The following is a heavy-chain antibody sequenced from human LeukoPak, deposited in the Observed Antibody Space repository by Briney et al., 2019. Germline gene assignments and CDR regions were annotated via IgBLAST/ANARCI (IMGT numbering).Heavy chain of an antibody. CDR2: ISHSGSAE. CDR3: ARDYVFAFDY. D-gene: IGHD3-10*02. J-gene: IGHJ4*02. V-gene: IGHV3-48*01. CDR1: GFSFSTYS. Sequence: GGSLRLSCAASGFSFSTYSMNWVRQAPGKGLEWMSYISHSGSAEHYTDSVKGRFTISRDNGKNALYLQMNSLRAEDTAVYFCARDYVFAFDYWSQGTLVTVSS.